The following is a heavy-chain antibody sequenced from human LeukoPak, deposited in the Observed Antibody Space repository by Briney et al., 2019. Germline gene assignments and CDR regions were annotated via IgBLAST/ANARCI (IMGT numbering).Heavy chain of an antibody. CDR1: GGSFSGYY. CDR2: INHSGST. J-gene: IGHJ6*03. V-gene: IGHV4-34*01. Sequence: SETLSLTCAVYGGSFSGYYWSWIRQPPGKGLEWIGEINHSGSTNYNPSLKSRVTISVDTSKNQFSLKPSSVTAADTAVYYCARDGAVGYSSSWFYYYYMDVWGKGTTVTVSS. D-gene: IGHD6-13*01. CDR3: ARDGAVGYSSSWFYYYYMDV.